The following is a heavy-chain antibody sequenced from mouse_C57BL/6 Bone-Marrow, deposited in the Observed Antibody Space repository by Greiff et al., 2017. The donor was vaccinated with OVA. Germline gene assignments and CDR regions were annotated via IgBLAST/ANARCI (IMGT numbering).Heavy chain of an antibody. CDR2: IDPSDSYT. J-gene: IGHJ2*01. CDR3: ARMRGTGYFDY. CDR1: GYTFTSYW. D-gene: IGHD3-3*01. Sequence: VQLQQPGAELVRPGTSVKLSCKASGYTFTSYWMHWVQQRPGQGLEWIGEIDPSDSYTNYNQKFKGKATLTVDTSSSTAYMQLSSLTSEDSAVYYCARMRGTGYFDYGGQGTTLTVSS. V-gene: IGHV1-59*01.